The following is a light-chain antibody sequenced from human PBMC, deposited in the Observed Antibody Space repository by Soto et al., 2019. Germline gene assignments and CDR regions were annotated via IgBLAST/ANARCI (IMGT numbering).Light chain of an antibody. CDR3: AAWDDSLNGYV. J-gene: IGLJ1*01. V-gene: IGLV1-44*01. CDR1: SPNIGSNT. Sequence: ALAQPPPGAGAPGAGGTISCSGSSPNIGSNTVNWYQQLPGTAPKLLIYSNNQRPSGVPDRFSGSKSGTSASLAISGLQSEDEADYYCAAWDDSLNGYVFGTGTKVTVL. CDR2: SNN.